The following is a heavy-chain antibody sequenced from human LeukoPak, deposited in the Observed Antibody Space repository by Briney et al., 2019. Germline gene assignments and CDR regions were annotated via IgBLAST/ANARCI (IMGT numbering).Heavy chain of an antibody. CDR3: TKGRGI. D-gene: IGHD3-10*01. J-gene: IGHJ4*02. CDR2: IYTSGSS. CDR1: GDSISSGSYD. Sequence: PSETLSLTCTVSGDSISSGSYDWYWIRQPAGEGLEWIGHIYTSGSSNYSPSLKSRVTISVDTAKNQFSLKLTSVTAADTAVYYCTKGRGIWGQGTLVTVSS. V-gene: IGHV4-61*09.